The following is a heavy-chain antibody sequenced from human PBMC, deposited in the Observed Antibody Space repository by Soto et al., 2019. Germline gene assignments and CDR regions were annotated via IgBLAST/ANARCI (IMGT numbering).Heavy chain of an antibody. CDR2: IYYSGRT. CDR3: ARDQSWHDLLWWFDP. J-gene: IGHJ5*02. V-gene: IGHV4-59*01. CDR1: GGSIISYY. D-gene: IGHD1-1*01. Sequence: SQTLSLTYTVSGGSIISYYCSCIRQHTGKGLEWIGYIYYSGRTNYNPSLKSRVTMTKDTSTSTVYMELTSLTSEDTAVYFCARDQSWHDLLWWFDPWGKGTLVPVSS.